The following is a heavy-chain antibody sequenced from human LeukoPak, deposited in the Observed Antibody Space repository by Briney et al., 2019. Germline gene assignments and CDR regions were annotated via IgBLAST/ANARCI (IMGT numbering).Heavy chain of an antibody. D-gene: IGHD4-17*01. CDR3: ATLGDYGLKLDY. CDR2: IGGSGGST. CDR1: GFTFSSYA. J-gene: IGHJ4*02. Sequence: GGSLRLSCAASGFTFSSYAMSWVRQAPGKGLEWVSAIGGSGGSTYYADSVKGRFTISRDNSKNTLYLQMNSLRAEDTAVYYCATLGDYGLKLDYWGQGTLVTVSS. V-gene: IGHV3-23*01.